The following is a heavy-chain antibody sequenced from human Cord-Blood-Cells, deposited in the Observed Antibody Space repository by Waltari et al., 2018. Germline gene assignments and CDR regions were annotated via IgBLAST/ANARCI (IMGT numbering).Heavy chain of an antibody. CDR3: ARDRAYYGSGSYYFDI. V-gene: IGHV4-59*01. D-gene: IGHD3-10*01. CDR1: GGSISSYY. J-gene: IGHJ3*02. Sequence: QVQLQESGPGLVKPSETLSLTCTVPGGSISSYYWSWIRQPPGKGLEWIGYIYYSGSTNYNPSLKSRVTISVDTSKNQFSLKLSSVTAADTAVYYCARDRAYYGSGSYYFDIWGQGTMVTVSS. CDR2: IYYSGST.